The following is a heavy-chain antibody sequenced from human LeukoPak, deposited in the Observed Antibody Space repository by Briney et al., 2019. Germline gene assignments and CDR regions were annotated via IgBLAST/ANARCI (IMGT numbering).Heavy chain of an antibody. CDR3: ASDFTGRDDF. V-gene: IGHV3-74*01. D-gene: IGHD2-8*02. CDR2: MNIDGSRT. Sequence: GGSLRLSCAASGFTFRRYWMHWVRQAPGKGLVWVSRMNIDGSRTDYADSVRGRFIISRDNAWNTLYLQMNSLRVEDTAVYFCASDFTGRDDFWGQGTLVTVSS. J-gene: IGHJ4*02. CDR1: GFTFRRYW.